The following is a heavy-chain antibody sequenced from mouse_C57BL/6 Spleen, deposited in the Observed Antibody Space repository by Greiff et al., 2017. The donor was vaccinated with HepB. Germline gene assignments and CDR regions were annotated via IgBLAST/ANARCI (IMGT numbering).Heavy chain of an antibody. CDR3: ARRHYYGSSYYFDY. Sequence: EVQLQQSGPELVKPGASVKMSCKASGYTFTDYNMHWVKQSHGKSLEWIGYINPNNGGTSYNQKFKGKATLTVNKSSSTAYMELRSRTSEDSAVYYCARRHYYGSSYYFDYWGQGTTLTVSS. J-gene: IGHJ2*01. CDR2: INPNNGGT. D-gene: IGHD1-1*01. V-gene: IGHV1-22*01. CDR1: GYTFTDYN.